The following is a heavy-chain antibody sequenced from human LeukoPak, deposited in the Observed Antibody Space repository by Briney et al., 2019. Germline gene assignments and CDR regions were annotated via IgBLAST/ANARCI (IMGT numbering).Heavy chain of an antibody. CDR1: GCTFSSYA. D-gene: IGHD6-19*01. Sequence: ASVKVSCKASGCTFSSYAISGVRQAPGQGLEWMGGIIPIFGTANYAQKFQGRVTITADKSTRTAYMELSSLRSEDTAVYYCARTVATSGWYGYFDLWGRGSLVTVSS. J-gene: IGHJ2*01. V-gene: IGHV1-69*06. CDR2: IIPIFGTA. CDR3: ARTVATSGWYGYFDL.